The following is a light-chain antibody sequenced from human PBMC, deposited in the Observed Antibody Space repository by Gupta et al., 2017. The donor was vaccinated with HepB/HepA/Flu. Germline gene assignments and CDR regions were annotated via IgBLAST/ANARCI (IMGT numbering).Light chain of an antibody. CDR2: DVS. CDR3: SSYTDSNTLV. J-gene: IGLJ3*02. V-gene: IGLV2-14*03. Sequence: QSALTQPASVSGSPGQSIIISCTGTSSEVGGYKYVWWYQQQAGKAHNLLIYDVSNRPSGASHRFSGSKSGNTASLTISVLQTEDEADYYCSSYTDSNTLVFGGGTKVTVL. CDR1: SSEVGGYKY.